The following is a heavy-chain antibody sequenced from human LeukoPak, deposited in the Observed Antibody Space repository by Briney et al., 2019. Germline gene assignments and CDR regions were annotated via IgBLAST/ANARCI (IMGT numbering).Heavy chain of an antibody. CDR2: INPNSGGT. D-gene: IGHD2-15*01. J-gene: IGHJ5*02. CDR3: AGGYCSGGSCYWFDP. CDR1: GYTFTGYY. Sequence: ASVKVSCKASGYTFTGYYMHWVRQAPGQGLEWMGWINPNSGGTNYAQKFQGRVTMTRDTSISTAYMELSRLRSDDTAAYYCAGGYCSGGSCYWFDPWGQGTLVTVSS. V-gene: IGHV1-2*02.